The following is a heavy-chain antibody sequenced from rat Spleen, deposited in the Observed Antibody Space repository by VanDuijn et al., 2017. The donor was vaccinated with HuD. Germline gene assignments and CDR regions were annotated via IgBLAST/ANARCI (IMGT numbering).Heavy chain of an antibody. J-gene: IGHJ2*01. CDR1: GFSLTSYH. CDR3: AREVLTGRGYYFDY. Sequence: QVQLKESGPGLVQPSQTLSLTCTVSGFSLTSYHVSWVRQSPGKGLEWMGVIWSGGSTDYNSALKTRLSISRDPSKNQVFLKMNSLQSEDTTTYYCAREVLTGRGYYFDYWGQGVMVTVSS. CDR2: IWSGGST. V-gene: IGHV2-43*01. D-gene: IGHD5-1*01.